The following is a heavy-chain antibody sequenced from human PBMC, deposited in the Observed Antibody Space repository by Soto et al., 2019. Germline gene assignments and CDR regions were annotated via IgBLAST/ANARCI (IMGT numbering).Heavy chain of an antibody. CDR3: AIYGGNSVYFDY. CDR2: TYHIGNP. CDR1: GDTNSTGSYT. J-gene: IGHJ4*02. D-gene: IGHD4-17*01. V-gene: IGHV4-30-2*01. Sequence: SDTLALTSDVSGDTNSTGSYTWAWIRQPPGKALGCICRTYHIGNPXXNPSLNIXXIISRDRSNNXVSRKXVVGTAAATPVYYCAIYGGNSVYFDYWGQGTPVTVS.